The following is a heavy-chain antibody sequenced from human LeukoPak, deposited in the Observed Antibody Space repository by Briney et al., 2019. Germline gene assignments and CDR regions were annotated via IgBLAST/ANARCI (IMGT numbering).Heavy chain of an antibody. CDR2: TYYRSKWYN. CDR1: GDSVSNNSAT. J-gene: IGHJ4*02. Sequence: SQTLSLTCVISGDSVSNNSATWNWIRQSPSRGLEWLGRTYYRSKWYNDYAVSVKSRISISPDTSKNQFSLQLNSVTPEDTAVFYCAKAGVGAFPRAFDYWGQGTLATVSS. D-gene: IGHD1-26*01. V-gene: IGHV6-1*01. CDR3: AKAGVGAFPRAFDY.